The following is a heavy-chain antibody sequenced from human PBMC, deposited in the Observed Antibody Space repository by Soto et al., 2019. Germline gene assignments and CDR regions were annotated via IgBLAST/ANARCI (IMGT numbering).Heavy chain of an antibody. Sequence: SETLSLTCTVSGGSISNFYWSWIRQPPGKGLEWIGEINHSGSTNYNPSLKSRVTISVDTSKNQFSLKLTSVTAADTAVYYCARDKITGLFDYWGQGTLVTVSS. CDR3: ARDKITGLFDY. V-gene: IGHV4-34*01. D-gene: IGHD2-8*02. CDR1: GGSISNFY. J-gene: IGHJ4*02. CDR2: INHSGST.